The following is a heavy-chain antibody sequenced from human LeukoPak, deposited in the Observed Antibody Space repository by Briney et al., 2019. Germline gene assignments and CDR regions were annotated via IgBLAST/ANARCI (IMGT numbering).Heavy chain of an antibody. J-gene: IGHJ4*02. V-gene: IGHV4-39*07. D-gene: IGHD1-20*01. CDR2: IYYSGST. CDR1: GGSISSSSYY. CDR3: ARVDITGRHFDY. Sequence: KSSETLSLTCTVSGGSISSSSYYWGWIRQPPGKGLEWIGSIYYSGSTYYNPSLKSRVTISVDTSKNQFSLKLSSVTAADTAVYYCARVDITGRHFDYWGQGTLVTVSS.